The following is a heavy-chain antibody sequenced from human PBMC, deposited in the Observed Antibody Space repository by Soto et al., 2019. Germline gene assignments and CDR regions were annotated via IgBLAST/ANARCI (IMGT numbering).Heavy chain of an antibody. J-gene: IGHJ4*02. CDR3: ARSGDNYNVLDY. D-gene: IGHD3-10*02. V-gene: IGHV3-11*06. CDR2: SSNSGTYT. Sequence: GVSLRLSCAASGFKVSDYFMSWIRQAPGKGLEWLSYSSNSGTYTRYADSVKGRFSISRDNAKNSLFLQINSLRGEDSATYYCARSGDNYNVLDYWGQGT. CDR1: GFKVSDYF.